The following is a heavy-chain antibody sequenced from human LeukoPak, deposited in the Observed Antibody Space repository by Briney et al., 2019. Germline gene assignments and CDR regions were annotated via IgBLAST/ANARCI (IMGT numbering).Heavy chain of an antibody. D-gene: IGHD6-13*01. V-gene: IGHV3-48*02. Sequence: PGGSLRLSCAASGFTLTTYNMNWVRQAPGKGLEWLSYISSSSTTIYYADSVKGRFTISRDNAKNSLFLQMDSLRDEDTAVYYCAREASSSWSSFDIWGQGTMVTASS. CDR3: AREASSSWSSFDI. CDR2: ISSSSTTI. J-gene: IGHJ3*02. CDR1: GFTLTTYN.